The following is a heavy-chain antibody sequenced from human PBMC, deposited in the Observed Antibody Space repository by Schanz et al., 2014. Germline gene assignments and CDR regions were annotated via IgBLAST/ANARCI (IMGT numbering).Heavy chain of an antibody. CDR1: GFTFSSYS. Sequence: EVHLLESGGGLVQPGGSLRLSCTASGFTFSSYSMNWVRQAPGKGLEWVSGFDAHDGRAYYADSAKGRFTISRDNSKNTLYLQMNSLRAEDTAVYYCAKGRFGELSAFDIWGQGTMVTVS. J-gene: IGHJ3*02. D-gene: IGHD3-10*01. CDR3: AKGRFGELSAFDI. V-gene: IGHV3-23*01. CDR2: FDAHDGRA.